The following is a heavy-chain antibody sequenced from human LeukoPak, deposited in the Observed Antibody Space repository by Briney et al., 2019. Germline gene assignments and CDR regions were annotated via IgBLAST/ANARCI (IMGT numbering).Heavy chain of an antibody. CDR3: ARDWTYYGSGSYDY. J-gene: IGHJ4*02. D-gene: IGHD3-10*01. CDR2: ITNSGGRT. CDR1: GFTFSSYA. Sequence: GGSLRLSCAASGFTFSSYAMSWVRLAPGKGLEWVSGITNSGGRTYYADSVKGRCTISRDNSKNTVYLQMNSLRDEDTAVYYCARDWTYYGSGSYDYWGQGTLVTVSS. V-gene: IGHV3-23*01.